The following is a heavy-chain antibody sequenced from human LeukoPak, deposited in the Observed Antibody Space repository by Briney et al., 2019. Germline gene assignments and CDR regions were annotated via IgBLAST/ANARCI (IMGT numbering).Heavy chain of an antibody. J-gene: IGHJ3*02. D-gene: IGHD6-19*01. CDR2: IYSGGST. Sequence: PGGSLRLSCAASGFTVNRTYMSWVRQAPGKGLEWVSVIYSGGSTYYADSVKGRFTISRDNSKNTLYLQMNSLRAEDTAVYYCSSGWYGAFDIWGQGTMVTVSS. V-gene: IGHV3-66*01. CDR3: SSGWYGAFDI. CDR1: GFTVNRTY.